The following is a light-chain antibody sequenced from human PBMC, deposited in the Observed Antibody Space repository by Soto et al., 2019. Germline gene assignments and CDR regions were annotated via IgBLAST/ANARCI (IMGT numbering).Light chain of an antibody. Sequence: QTALTQPASVSGSPGQSITISCTGTSSDFGAYNYVAWYQQHPGKAPKVLIYEVSNRPSRVSNRFSGSKSGNTASLTISGLQAEDEADYYCSSYTSSSTLVFGTGTKLTVL. CDR2: EVS. V-gene: IGLV2-14*01. CDR3: SSYTSSSTLV. J-gene: IGLJ1*01. CDR1: SSDFGAYNY.